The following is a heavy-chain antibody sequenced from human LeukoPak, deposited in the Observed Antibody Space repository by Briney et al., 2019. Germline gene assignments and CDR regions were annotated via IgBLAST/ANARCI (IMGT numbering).Heavy chain of an antibody. D-gene: IGHD5-24*01. J-gene: IGHJ6*02. Sequence: SETLSLTCTVSGGSISSYYWSWIRQPPGKGLEWIGYIYYSGSTNYNPSLKSRVTISVDTSKNQFSLKLGSVTAADTAVYYCARYRGGGYNPYYYYYYYGMDVWGQGTTVTVSS. CDR1: GGSISSYY. V-gene: IGHV4-59*01. CDR3: ARYRGGGYNPYYYYYYYGMDV. CDR2: IYYSGST.